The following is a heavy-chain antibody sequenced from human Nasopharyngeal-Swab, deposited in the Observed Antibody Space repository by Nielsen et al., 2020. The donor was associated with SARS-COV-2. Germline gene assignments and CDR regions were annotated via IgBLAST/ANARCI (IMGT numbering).Heavy chain of an antibody. CDR1: GYTFRSYA. J-gene: IGHJ4*02. CDR3: ARDQGYYDTSNYFQN. V-gene: IGHV1-3*01. Sequence: ASVKVSCKASGYTFRSYAVHWVRQAPGQGLEWMGWISPVNGKTRYSQKFQGRVTITRDTSASTAYMELSSLRSEDTAVYYCARDQGYYDTSNYFQNWGQGILVTVSS. CDR2: ISPVNGKT. D-gene: IGHD3-22*01.